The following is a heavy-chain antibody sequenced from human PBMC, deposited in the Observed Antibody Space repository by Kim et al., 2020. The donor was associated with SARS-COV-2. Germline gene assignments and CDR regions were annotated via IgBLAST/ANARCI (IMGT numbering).Heavy chain of an antibody. V-gene: IGHV3-64*02. Sequence: GGSQRLSCSASGLTIRNYGFNWVRQAPGKGLEYVSAISSNGGSTYYADSVKGRFIISRDNSKNTLYLQMGSLRTEDTAEYYCAIWSGYSVDSDYYDGMDVWGQGTPVTVSS. CDR2: ISSNGGST. CDR1: GLTIRNYG. J-gene: IGHJ6*02. CDR3: AIWSGYSVDSDYYDGMDV. D-gene: IGHD3-3*01.